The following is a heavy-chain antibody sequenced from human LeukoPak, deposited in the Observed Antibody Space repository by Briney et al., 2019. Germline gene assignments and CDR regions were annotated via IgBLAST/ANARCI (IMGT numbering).Heavy chain of an antibody. Sequence: RPGGSLRLSCAASGFNFSTHWMHWVRQAPGKGLVYVAQIKSDGSATAYADSVKGRFTISRDNAKNTQYLEMSSLRAEDTAVYYCGSLTVVARDHWGQGTLVTVSS. J-gene: IGHJ4*02. CDR3: GSLTVVARDH. CDR2: IKSDGSAT. V-gene: IGHV3-74*01. CDR1: GFNFSTHW. D-gene: IGHD3-22*01.